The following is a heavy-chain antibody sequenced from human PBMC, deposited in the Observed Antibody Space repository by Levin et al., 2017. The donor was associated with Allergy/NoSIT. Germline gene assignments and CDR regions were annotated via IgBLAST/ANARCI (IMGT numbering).Heavy chain of an antibody. D-gene: IGHD3-10*01. V-gene: IGHV3-23*01. CDR3: AKYRGRGWFGEPLDY. CDR1: GLTFGSYG. CDR2: ISDVGGTT. J-gene: IGHJ4*02. Sequence: GGSLRLSCAGSGLTFGSYGMSWVRQAPGKGLEWVAGISDVGGTTSYADSVKGRFTVSRANSKNTLYLQMNSLGADDTAVYYCAKYRGRGWFGEPLDYWGQGTLVTVSS.